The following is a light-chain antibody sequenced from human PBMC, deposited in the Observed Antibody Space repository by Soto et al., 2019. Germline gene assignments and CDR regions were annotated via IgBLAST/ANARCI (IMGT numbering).Light chain of an antibody. J-gene: IGLJ1*01. CDR1: RSDIGASNS. CDR3: ISYTTDDTFV. Sequence: QSVLTQPASVSGSPGQSITISCAGTRSDIGASNSVSWYQHLPGRSPTLIIYEATNRPSGVSERFSGSKAGDTASLTISGLQADDESEYFCISYTTDDTFVFGGGTKLTVL. V-gene: IGLV2-14*01. CDR2: EAT.